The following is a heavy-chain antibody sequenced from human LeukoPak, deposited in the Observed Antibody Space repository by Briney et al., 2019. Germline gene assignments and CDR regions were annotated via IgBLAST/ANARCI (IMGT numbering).Heavy chain of an antibody. J-gene: IGHJ4*02. CDR2: MNNDGRVI. CDR1: GFTFNNYW. D-gene: IGHD3-16*01. CDR3: AREFEATGFWALDY. V-gene: IGHV3-74*01. Sequence: GGSLRLSCKVSGFTFNNYWMHWVRQAPGKGLVWVSRMNNDGRVITYADSAKGRFTISRDNAKNTLYLQMNSLRAEDTAVYYCAREFEATGFWALDYWGQGTLVTASS.